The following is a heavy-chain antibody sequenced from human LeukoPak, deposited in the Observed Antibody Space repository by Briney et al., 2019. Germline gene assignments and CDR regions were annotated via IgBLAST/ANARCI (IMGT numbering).Heavy chain of an antibody. J-gene: IGHJ4*02. D-gene: IGHD3-9*01. CDR3: AKDSYYDILTGYYEPLNFDY. Sequence: GGSLRLSCAASGFTFSSYAMHWVRQAPGKGLEWVAVISYDGSNKYYADSVKGRFTISRDNSKNTLYLQMNSLRAEDTAVYYCAKDSYYDILTGYYEPLNFDYWGQGTLVTVSS. CDR1: GFTFSSYA. CDR2: ISYDGSNK. V-gene: IGHV3-30*04.